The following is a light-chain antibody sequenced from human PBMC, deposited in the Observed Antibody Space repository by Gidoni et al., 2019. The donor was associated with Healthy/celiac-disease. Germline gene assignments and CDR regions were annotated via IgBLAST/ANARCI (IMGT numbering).Light chain of an antibody. CDR3: QQVNSYPT. J-gene: IGKJ5*01. CDR1: PGISTL. Sequence: DTQLTQSPSFMSASVGDRVTITCRARPGISTLLAWYQQQPGRAPKLVMHAASTLERGVPSRFSGSGSGTEFALTINSLQPEDVASYYCQQVNSYPTFGHGTRLEIK. CDR2: AAS. V-gene: IGKV1-9*01.